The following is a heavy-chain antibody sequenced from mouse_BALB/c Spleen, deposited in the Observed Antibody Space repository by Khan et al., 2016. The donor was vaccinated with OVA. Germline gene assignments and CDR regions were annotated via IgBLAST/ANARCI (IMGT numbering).Heavy chain of an antibody. CDR2: IDPENGYV. Sequence: VQLKQSGAELVKPGASVTLSCTASGFNIKDTYLHWVNQRPEQGLEWVGRIDPENGYVKFDPQFQGKATITADTSSSTVYLQLSSLTSEDTAVYYCARMTYYDVSYWGQGTLVTVS. D-gene: IGHD2-4*01. J-gene: IGHJ3*01. CDR3: ARMTYYDVSY. CDR1: GFNIKDTY. V-gene: IGHV14-3*02.